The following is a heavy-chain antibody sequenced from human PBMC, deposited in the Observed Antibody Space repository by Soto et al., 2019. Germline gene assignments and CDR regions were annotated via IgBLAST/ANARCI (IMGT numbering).Heavy chain of an antibody. CDR3: AREPLPPMVRGVIGVSWFDP. J-gene: IGHJ5*02. Sequence: SQTLSLTCAIFGDSVSSKSVAWNWIRQSPSRGLEWLGRTYYRSKWYDDYAVSVKSRITINPDTSKNQFSLQLNSVTPEDTAVYYCAREPLPPMVRGVIGVSWFDPWGQGTLVTVSS. CDR1: GDSVSSKSVA. D-gene: IGHD3-10*01. V-gene: IGHV6-1*01. CDR2: TYYRSKWYD.